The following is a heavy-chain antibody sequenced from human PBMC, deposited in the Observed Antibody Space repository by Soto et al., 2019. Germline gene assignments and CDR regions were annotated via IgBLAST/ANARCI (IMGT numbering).Heavy chain of an antibody. D-gene: IGHD1-26*01. CDR1: VFSFRDNA. V-gene: IGHV3-23*01. CDR3: AREGPTAYFES. CDR2: IDGGRT. Sequence: GGSLRLSCAASVFSFRDNAMSWVRQAPGKGLEWVSAIDGGRTYYADSVRGRFTISKDNSKNTVFLQMSRLTSEDTAEYYCAREGPTAYFESWGQGTLVTVSS. J-gene: IGHJ4*02.